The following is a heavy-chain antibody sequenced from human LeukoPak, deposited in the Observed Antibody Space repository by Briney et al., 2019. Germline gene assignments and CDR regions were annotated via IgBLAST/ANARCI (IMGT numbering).Heavy chain of an antibody. CDR2: ISASGGST. CDR1: GFTFSTSA. V-gene: IGHV3-23*01. Sequence: GGSLRLSCAASGFTFSTSAMSWVRQAPGKGLEWVSTISASGGSTYYADSVKGRFTISRDNSKNTLYLQMNSLRAEDTAVYYCAKGRGEYAFDIWGQGTMVTVSS. J-gene: IGHJ3*02. D-gene: IGHD7-27*01. CDR3: AKGRGEYAFDI.